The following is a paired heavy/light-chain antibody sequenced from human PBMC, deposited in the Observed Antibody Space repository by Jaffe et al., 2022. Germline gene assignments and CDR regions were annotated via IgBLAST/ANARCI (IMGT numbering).Heavy chain of an antibody. D-gene: IGHD1-1*01. Sequence: EVQLLESGGGSVQPGGSLRLSCSASGFRFRDYAMGWVRQTPEKGLECVSAIGAKGADTYYSDSVGGRFFISRDNYRNVLYLEMTSLRAEDTALYYCAKSTPVGNRPAPDAFDSWGLGTMVIVSS. V-gene: IGHV3-23*01. CDR3: AKSTPVGNRPAPDAFDS. CDR2: IGAKGADT. J-gene: IGHJ3*01. CDR1: GFRFRDYA.
Light chain of an antibody. Sequence: IRLTQSPSSLSASTGDRVTITCRASQAISTSVAWYQQKPGEAPKLLIYPAGTVQSGVPSRFSGSGSGTDFTLTISWLQSEDFATYYCQQYYDFPFTFGPGTKLDI. CDR3: QQYYDFPFT. V-gene: IGKV1-8*01. CDR1: QAISTS. CDR2: PAG. J-gene: IGKJ3*01.